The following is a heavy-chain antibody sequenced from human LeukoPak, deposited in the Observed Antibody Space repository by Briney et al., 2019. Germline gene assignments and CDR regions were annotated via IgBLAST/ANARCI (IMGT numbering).Heavy chain of an antibody. Sequence: SETLSLTCTASGGSISSGDYYWSWIRQPPGKGLEWIGYIYYSGSTYYNPSLKSRVTISVDTSKNQFSLKLSSVTAADTAVYYCAREGLLWFGEFVRGGNWFDPWGQGTLVTVSS. CDR3: AREGLLWFGEFVRGGNWFDP. CDR1: GGSISSGDYY. J-gene: IGHJ5*02. V-gene: IGHV4-30-4*01. D-gene: IGHD3-10*01. CDR2: IYYSGST.